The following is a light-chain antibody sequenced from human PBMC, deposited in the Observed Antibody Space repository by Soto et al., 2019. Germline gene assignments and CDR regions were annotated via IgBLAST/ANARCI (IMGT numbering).Light chain of an antibody. CDR1: SSNIGAGYD. V-gene: IGLV1-40*01. CDR3: QSYDSSLSGSV. CDR2: GNI. Sequence: QSVLTQPPSVSGAPGQRVTISCTGRSSNIGAGYDVHWYQQLPGTAPKVLIYGNINRPSGVPDRFSGYNSGTSASLAITGLQADDDADYYCQSYDSSLSGSVFGGGTKLTVL. J-gene: IGLJ3*02.